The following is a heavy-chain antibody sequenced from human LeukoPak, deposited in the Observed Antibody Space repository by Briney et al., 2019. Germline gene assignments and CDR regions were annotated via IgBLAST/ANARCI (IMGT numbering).Heavy chain of an antibody. CDR3: AREGYSSGWYYFDY. D-gene: IGHD6-19*01. CDR2: IWYDGSNK. J-gene: IGHJ4*02. CDR1: GFTFSSYG. V-gene: IGHV3-33*01. Sequence: GRSLRLSCAASGFTFSSYGMHWVRQAPSTGLEWVAVIWYDGSNKYYADSVKGRFTISRDNSKNTLYLQMNSLRAEDTAVYYCAREGYSSGWYYFDYWGQGTLVTVSS.